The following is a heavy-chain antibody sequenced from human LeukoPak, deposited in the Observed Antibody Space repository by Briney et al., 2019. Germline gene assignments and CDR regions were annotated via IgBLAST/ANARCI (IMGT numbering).Heavy chain of an antibody. CDR1: GGTFSSYA. J-gene: IGHJ4*02. CDR2: IIPIFGTA. D-gene: IGHD3-22*01. V-gene: IGHV1-69*13. CDR3: ARDPPEDYYDSSGYYLFDY. Sequence: SVKVSCKASGGTFSSYAISWVRQAPGQGLEWMGGIIPIFGTANYAQKFQGRVTITADESTSTAYMELSSLRSEDTAVYYCARDPPEDYYDSSGYYLFDYWGQGTLVTVSS.